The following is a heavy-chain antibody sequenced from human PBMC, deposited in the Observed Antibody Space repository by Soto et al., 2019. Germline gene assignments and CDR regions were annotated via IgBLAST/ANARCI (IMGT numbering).Heavy chain of an antibody. CDR2: INPNSGGT. D-gene: IGHD6-13*01. Sequence: QVQLVQPGAEVKKPGASVKVSCKASGYTFTGYYMHWVRQAPGQGLEWMGWINPNSGGTSYAQKFQGRVTMTRDTSISTVYVELSRLRSDDTAVYYRARVWAVAGLDPWGQGTLVTVSS. CDR3: ARVWAVAGLDP. V-gene: IGHV1-2*02. J-gene: IGHJ5*02. CDR1: GYTFTGYY.